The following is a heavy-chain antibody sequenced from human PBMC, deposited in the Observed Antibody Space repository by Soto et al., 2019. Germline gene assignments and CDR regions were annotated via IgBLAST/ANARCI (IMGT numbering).Heavy chain of an antibody. CDR3: VREGRSSTSCNTGCAFDI. V-gene: IGHV3-23*01. J-gene: IGHJ3*02. D-gene: IGHD2-2*02. CDR2: IRDTGGYT. CDR1: GFTFSGYA. Sequence: GGSLRLSCVASGFTFSGYAMSWVRQAPGKGLQWVSAIRDTGGYTYYADSVKGRFTISRDNSKSTLYLQMNSLRAEDAAVYYCVREGRSSTSCNTGCAFDIWGQGTMVTVSS.